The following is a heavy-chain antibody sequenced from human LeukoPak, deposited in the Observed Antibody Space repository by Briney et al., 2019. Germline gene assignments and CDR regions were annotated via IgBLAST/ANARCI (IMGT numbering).Heavy chain of an antibody. V-gene: IGHV3-48*04. CDR1: GFTFSSYC. Sequence: GSLRLSCAASGFTFSSYCMTWVRQAPGKGLEWVSYISGNSSTIYYADSVKGRFTISRDNAKNSLYLQMNSLRAEDTAVYYCARSNPVDTAMVSPADAFDIWGQGTMVTVSS. D-gene: IGHD5-18*01. CDR3: ARSNPVDTAMVSPADAFDI. CDR2: ISGNSSTI. J-gene: IGHJ3*02.